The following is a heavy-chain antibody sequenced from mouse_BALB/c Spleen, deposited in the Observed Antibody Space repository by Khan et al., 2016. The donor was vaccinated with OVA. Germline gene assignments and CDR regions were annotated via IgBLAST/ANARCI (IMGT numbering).Heavy chain of an antibody. D-gene: IGHD2-13*01. CDR1: GFTFSSFA. CDR3: ARSLVDCYGMDY. J-gene: IGHJ4*01. V-gene: IGHV5-9-3*01. Sequence: EVELVESGGGVVKPGGSLKLSCSASGFTFSSFAMSWVHLTPEKRLEWVTTISSGGHHTFYPDSVKGRFTISRDNARNTLYLQMSSLRSEVTAMYYCARSLVDCYGMDYWGQGTSVTVSS. CDR2: ISSGGHHT.